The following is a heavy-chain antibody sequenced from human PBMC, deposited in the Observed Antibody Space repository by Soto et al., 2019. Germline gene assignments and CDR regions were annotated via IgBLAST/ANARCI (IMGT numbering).Heavy chain of an antibody. CDR3: ARGGLQQPGGGVGWFDP. V-gene: IGHV1-46*01. CDR2: INPSGGST. Sequence: ASVKVSCKASGYTFTSYYMHWVRQAPGQGLEWIGIINPSGGSTSYAQKFQGRVTMTRDTSTSTVYMELSSLRSEDTAVYYCARGGLQQPGGGVGWFDPWGQGTPVTVSS. D-gene: IGHD2-8*02. J-gene: IGHJ5*02. CDR1: GYTFTSYY.